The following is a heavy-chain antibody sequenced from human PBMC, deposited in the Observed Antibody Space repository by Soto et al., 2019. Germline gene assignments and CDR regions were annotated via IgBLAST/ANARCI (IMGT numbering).Heavy chain of an antibody. V-gene: IGHV1-69*13. J-gene: IGHJ5*02. CDR1: GGTFSNNA. CDR3: AIRTSGGQKLVQADWFDP. CDR2: LIPIFASS. Sequence: SVKVSCKAPGGTFSNNAVAWLRQAPGQGLEWMGGLIPIFASSHYAQKFQGRVTVTADESASTAYLELSSLRSDDTAVYYCAIRTSGGQKLVQADWFDPWGQGTRVTVSS. D-gene: IGHD6-13*01.